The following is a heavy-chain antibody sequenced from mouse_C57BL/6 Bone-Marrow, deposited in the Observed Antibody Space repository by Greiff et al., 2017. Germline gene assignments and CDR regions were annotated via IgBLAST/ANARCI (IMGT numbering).Heavy chain of an antibody. Sequence: VKLQESGAELARPGSSVKLSCKASGYTFTSYGISWVKQRTGQGLEWIGEIYPRSGNTYYNEKFKGKATLTADKSSSTAYMELRSLTSEDSAVYFCALYYYEDYWGQGTSVTVSS. CDR1: GYTFTSYG. V-gene: IGHV1-81*01. CDR2: IYPRSGNT. CDR3: ALYYYEDY. D-gene: IGHD1-1*01. J-gene: IGHJ4*01.